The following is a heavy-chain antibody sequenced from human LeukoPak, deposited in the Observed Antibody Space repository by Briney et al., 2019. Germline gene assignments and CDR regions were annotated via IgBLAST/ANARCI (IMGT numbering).Heavy chain of an antibody. D-gene: IGHD5-24*01. Sequence: PSEALSLTCAVYGGSFSGYHWSWIRQPPGKGLEWIGEINHSGSTNYNPSLKSRVTISVDTSKNQFSLKLSSVTAADTAVYYCAREDGYNAPDYWGQGTLVTVSS. CDR1: GGSFSGYH. CDR2: INHSGST. J-gene: IGHJ4*02. CDR3: AREDGYNAPDY. V-gene: IGHV4-34*01.